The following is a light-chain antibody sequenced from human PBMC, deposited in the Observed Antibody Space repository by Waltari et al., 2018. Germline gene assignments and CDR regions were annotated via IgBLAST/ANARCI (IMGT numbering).Light chain of an antibody. CDR2: GAS. CDR3: QQYGNAPALS. CDR1: QSVRDNS. Sequence: IVLTQAPGTLSLSPGERATLPCRASQSVRDNSLAWYQQKPGQAPRLIIYGASSRTAGVPDRFSGSGSGTDFSLTISRLEPEDFAVYYCQQYGNAPALSFGGGTKVEIK. V-gene: IGKV3-20*01. J-gene: IGKJ4*01.